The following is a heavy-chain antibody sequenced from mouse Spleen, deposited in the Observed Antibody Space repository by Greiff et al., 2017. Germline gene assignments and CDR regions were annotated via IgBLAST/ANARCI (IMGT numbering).Heavy chain of an antibody. Sequence: EVHLVESGPELVKPGASVKIPCKASGYTFTDYNMDWVKQSHGKSLEWIGDINPNNGGTIYNQKFKGKATLTVDKSSSTAYMELRSLTSEDTAVYYCARTAYYGFYYFDYWGQGTTLTVSS. CDR1: GYTFTDYN. CDR2: INPNNGGT. CDR3: ARTAYYGFYYFDY. J-gene: IGHJ2*01. D-gene: IGHD2-9*01. V-gene: IGHV1-18*01.